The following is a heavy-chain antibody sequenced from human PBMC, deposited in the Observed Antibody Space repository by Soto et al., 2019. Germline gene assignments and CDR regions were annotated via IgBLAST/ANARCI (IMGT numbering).Heavy chain of an antibody. CDR1: GFTFSSYA. D-gene: IGHD3-16*02. J-gene: IGHJ4*02. CDR2: ISYDGSDK. V-gene: IGHV3-30*18. Sequence: QVQLVESGGGVVQPGRSLRLSCAASGFTFSSYAMHWVRQAPGKGLEWVAVISYDGSDKYYADSVKGRFTISRDNSKNTLNLQMNSLRADDTAVYYCAKALGELSPESYDYWGQETLITVSS. CDR3: AKALGELSPESYDY.